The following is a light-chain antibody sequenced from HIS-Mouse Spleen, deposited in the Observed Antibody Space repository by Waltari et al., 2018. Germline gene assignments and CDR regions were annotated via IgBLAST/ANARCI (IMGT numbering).Light chain of an antibody. CDR2: DDS. CDR1: NIGSKS. Sequence: SYVLTQPPSVSVAPGQTARITCGGNNIGSKSVHWHQQKPGQAPVLAVYDDSDRPSGIPERFSGSNSGNTATLTISRVEAGDEADYYCQVWDSSSDPVVFGGGTKLTVL. CDR3: QVWDSSSDPVV. J-gene: IGLJ2*01. V-gene: IGLV3-21*02.